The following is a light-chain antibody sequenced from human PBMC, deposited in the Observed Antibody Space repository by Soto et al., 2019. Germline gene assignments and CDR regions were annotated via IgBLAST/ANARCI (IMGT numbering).Light chain of an antibody. CDR1: KLGDRF. J-gene: IGLJ2*01. Sequence: SYELTQPPSVSVSPGQTASIPCSGDKLGDRFACWYQQKPGQSPVMAIYQDTRRPSGIPERFSGSNSGNTATLTISGTQAMDEADYYCQAWDSSTGVVFGGGTKLTVL. CDR3: QAWDSSTGVV. V-gene: IGLV3-1*01. CDR2: QDT.